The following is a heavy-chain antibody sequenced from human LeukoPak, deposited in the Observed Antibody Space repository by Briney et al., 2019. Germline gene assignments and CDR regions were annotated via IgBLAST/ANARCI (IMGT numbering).Heavy chain of an antibody. CDR3: AKDRLIWFGELLRYYYYGMDV. V-gene: IGHV3-30*18. D-gene: IGHD3-10*01. J-gene: IGHJ6*02. Sequence: GGSLRLSCAAPGFTFSSYGMHWVRQAPGKGLEWVAVISYDGSNKHYADSVKGRFTISRDNSKNTLYLQMNSLRAEDTAVYYCAKDRLIWFGELLRYYYYGMDVWGQGTTVTVSS. CDR2: ISYDGSNK. CDR1: GFTFSSYG.